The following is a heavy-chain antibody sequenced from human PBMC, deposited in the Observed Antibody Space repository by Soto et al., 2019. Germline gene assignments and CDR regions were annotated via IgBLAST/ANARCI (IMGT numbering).Heavy chain of an antibody. CDR3: ARHSGVSGTLSYYFDH. CDR1: GGSIGSYH. J-gene: IGHJ4*02. V-gene: IGHV4-59*08. D-gene: IGHD1-26*01. CDR2: IHYSGIT. Sequence: QVQLQESGPGLVKPSETLSLTCTVSGGSIGSYHWSWIRQPPGKGLEWIGYIHYSGITNYNPSLKSRVTISVDTYKKQFSLKLSSVTAADTAVYYCARHSGVSGTLSYYFDHWGQGTLVTVSS.